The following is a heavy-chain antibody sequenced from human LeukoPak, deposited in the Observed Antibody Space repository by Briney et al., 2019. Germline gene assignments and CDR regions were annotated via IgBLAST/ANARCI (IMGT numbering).Heavy chain of an antibody. CDR2: LNQYESEK. CDR3: ARYLGYCSGGSCYEIDY. V-gene: IGHV3-7*01. D-gene: IGHD2-15*01. Sequence: GGSLRLSCAASGFTFSSYGMSWVRQAPGKGLEWVANLNQYESEKNYVDSVRGRFTISRDNAKNSLYLQMNSLRAEDTAVYYCARYLGYCSGGSCYEIDYWGQGTLVTVSS. J-gene: IGHJ4*02. CDR1: GFTFSSYG.